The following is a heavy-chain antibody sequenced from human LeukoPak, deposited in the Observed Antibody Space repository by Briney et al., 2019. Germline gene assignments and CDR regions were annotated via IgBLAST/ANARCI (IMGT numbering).Heavy chain of an antibody. J-gene: IGHJ4*02. CDR3: AKDLTSSSFYSGDY. V-gene: IGHV3-23*01. D-gene: IGHD2-2*01. CDR2: ISASGDST. Sequence: GGSLRLSCAASGFTFSSYAMSWVRQAPGKGLEWVSGISASGDSTHYAASVKGRFTISRDNSKNTLWLQMNSLRAEDTAVYYCAKDLTSSSFYSGDYWGQGTLVTVSS. CDR1: GFTFSSYA.